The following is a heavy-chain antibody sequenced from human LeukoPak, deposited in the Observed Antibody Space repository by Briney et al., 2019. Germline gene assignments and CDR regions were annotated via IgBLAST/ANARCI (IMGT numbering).Heavy chain of an antibody. V-gene: IGHV4-59*08. CDR1: GGSITNDY. CDR2: ISYSGLT. D-gene: IGHD6-19*01. Sequence: TSETLSLTCTVSGGSITNDYWSWIRQPPGKGLEWIGYISYSGLTNYNPSLKSRVTISLDTSKTQFSLNLSSVTAADTAIYYCAGLSVAGRGGFDYWGQGTLVTVSS. CDR3: AGLSVAGRGGFDY. J-gene: IGHJ4*02.